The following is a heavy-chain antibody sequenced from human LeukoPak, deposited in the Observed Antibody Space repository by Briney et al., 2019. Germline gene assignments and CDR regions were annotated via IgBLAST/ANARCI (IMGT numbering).Heavy chain of an antibody. CDR1: GFTFRSYS. V-gene: IGHV3-21*01. CDR3: AREGGNYFYMDV. J-gene: IGHJ6*03. Sequence: KSGGSLRLSCTASGFTFRSYSMSWGRQAPGKGLGWISSMSGSSTYIYYADSVRGRFTISTDNAKNSLHLQMNSLRADDAGVYYCAREGGNYFYMDVWGIGTTVTISS. D-gene: IGHD2-15*01. CDR2: MSGSSTYI.